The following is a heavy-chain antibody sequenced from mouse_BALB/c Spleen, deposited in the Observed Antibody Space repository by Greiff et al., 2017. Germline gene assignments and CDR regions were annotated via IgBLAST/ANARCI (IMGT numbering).Heavy chain of an antibody. D-gene: IGHD2-4*01. CDR1: GFTFSDYY. V-gene: IGHV5-4*02. CDR3: ARDRAPDYDGDMDY. CDR2: ISDGGSYT. Sequence: EVQVVESGGGLVKPGGSLKLSCAASGFTFSDYYMYWVRQTPEKRLEWVATISDGGSYTYYPDSVKGRFTISRDNAKNNLYLQMSSLKSEDTAMYYCARDRAPDYDGDMDYWGQGTSVTVSS. J-gene: IGHJ4*01.